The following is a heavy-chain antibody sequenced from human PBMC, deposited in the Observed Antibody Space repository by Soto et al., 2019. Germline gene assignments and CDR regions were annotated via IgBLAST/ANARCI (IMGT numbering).Heavy chain of an antibody. V-gene: IGHV1-2*02. CDR2: INPNSGGT. J-gene: IGHJ4*02. CDR1: GYTFTGYY. CDR3: ARSSGIAAASFDY. D-gene: IGHD6-13*01. Sequence: VASVKVSCKASGYTFTGYYMHWVRQAPGQGLEWMGWINPNSGGTNYAQKFQGRVTMTRDTSISTAYMELSRLRSDDTAVYYCARSSGIAAASFDYWGQGTLVTVSS.